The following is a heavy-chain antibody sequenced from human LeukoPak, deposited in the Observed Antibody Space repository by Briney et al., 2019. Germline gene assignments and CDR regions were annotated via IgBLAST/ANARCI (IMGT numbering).Heavy chain of an antibody. CDR1: GDSLRSGHYY. V-gene: IGHV4-61*02. CDR2: IYFNGGA. Sequence: SETLSLTCTVSGDSLRSGHYYWTWIRQAAGKELEWIGRIYFNGGANYNPSLKGRVAISVDTSKDQFALTVTAQTAADTALYYCARQTYYNNRRLFAYWGQGILVTDCS. CDR3: ARQTYYNNRRLFAY. J-gene: IGHJ4*02. D-gene: IGHD3-22*01.